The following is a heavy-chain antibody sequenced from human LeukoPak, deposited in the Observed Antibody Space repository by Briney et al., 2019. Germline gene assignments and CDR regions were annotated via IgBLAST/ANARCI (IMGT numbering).Heavy chain of an antibody. V-gene: IGHV4-59*01. Sequence: SETLSLTCTVSGGSISSYYWSWIRQPPGKGLEWIGYIYYSGSTNYNPSLKSRVTISVDTSKNQFSLKLSSVTAADTAVYYCARDHIGRRDGSNTFDYWGQGTLVTVSS. CDR3: ARDHIGRRDGSNTFDY. CDR1: GGSISSYY. CDR2: IYYSGST. D-gene: IGHD3-10*01. J-gene: IGHJ4*02.